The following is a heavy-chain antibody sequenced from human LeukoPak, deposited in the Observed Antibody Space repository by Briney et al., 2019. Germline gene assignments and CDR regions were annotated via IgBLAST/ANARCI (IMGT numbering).Heavy chain of an antibody. D-gene: IGHD6-13*01. CDR2: IYYSGST. Sequence: SGPTLVKPTQTLTLTCTFSGFSLSTSGVGVGWIRQPPGKGLEWIGYIYYSGSTNYNPSLKSRVTISVDTSKNQFSLKLSSVTAADTAVYYCARDKLSSWPGTFDPWGQGTLVTVSS. CDR1: GFSLSTSGVG. J-gene: IGHJ5*02. CDR3: ARDKLSSWPGTFDP. V-gene: IGHV4-61*08.